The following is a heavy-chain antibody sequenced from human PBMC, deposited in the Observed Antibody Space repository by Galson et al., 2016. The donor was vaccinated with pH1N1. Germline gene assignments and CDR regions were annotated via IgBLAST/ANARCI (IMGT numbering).Heavy chain of an antibody. Sequence: SLRLSCAASGLVYSDYWMTWVRQAPGKGLEWVGNINQHGSKVNYGDSVKGRFTISRDNAKNSPFLQMTSLRADDSAVYYCARDRTYSESNTYYDLFDIWGKGTMVTVSS. CDR2: INQHGSKV. D-gene: IGHD3-16*01. J-gene: IGHJ3*02. CDR3: ARDRTYSESNTYYDLFDI. V-gene: IGHV3-7*03. CDR1: GLVYSDYW.